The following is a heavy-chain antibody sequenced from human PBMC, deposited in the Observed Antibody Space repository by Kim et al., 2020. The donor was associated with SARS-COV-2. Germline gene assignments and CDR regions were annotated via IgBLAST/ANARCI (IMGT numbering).Heavy chain of an antibody. V-gene: IGHV3-48*01. CDR3: ARDNPLTAWFDY. CDR1: GFTFSSYS. CDR2: ISSSSTI. Sequence: GGSLRLSCAASGFTFSSYSMNWVRQAPGKGLEWVSYISSSSTIYYADSVKGRFTISRDNAKNSLYLQMNSLRAEDTAVYYCARDNPLTAWFDYWGQGT. J-gene: IGHJ4*02. D-gene: IGHD5-18*01.